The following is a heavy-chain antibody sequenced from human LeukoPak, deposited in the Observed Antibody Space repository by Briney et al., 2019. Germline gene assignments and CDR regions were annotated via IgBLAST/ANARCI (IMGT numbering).Heavy chain of an antibody. D-gene: IGHD3-10*01. CDR2: INPSGGST. Sequence: ASVKVSCKASGYTFITYYMHWVRQAPGQGVEWMGIINPSGGSTSYAQKFQGRVTMTRDTSTSTVYMELSSLRSEDTAVYYCARDRHGSGTYSYYGMDVWGQGTTVTVSS. V-gene: IGHV1-46*01. J-gene: IGHJ6*02. CDR3: ARDRHGSGTYSYYGMDV. CDR1: GYTFITYY.